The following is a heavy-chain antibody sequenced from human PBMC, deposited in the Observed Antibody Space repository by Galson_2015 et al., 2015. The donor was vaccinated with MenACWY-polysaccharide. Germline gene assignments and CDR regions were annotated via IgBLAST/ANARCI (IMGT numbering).Heavy chain of an antibody. CDR1: GFAFDENG. V-gene: IGHV3-11*06. Sequence: SLRLSCAVSGFAFDENGFHWVRQAPGKGLEWVSYISNSRSYSNYADSVKGRFTISRDNAKNSLYLQMNGLRAEDTAVYYCARVDCSRTSCSDYYNYGMDVWGQGTTVTVSS. CDR3: ARVDCSRTSCSDYYNYGMDV. D-gene: IGHD2-2*01. CDR2: ISNSRSYS. J-gene: IGHJ6*02.